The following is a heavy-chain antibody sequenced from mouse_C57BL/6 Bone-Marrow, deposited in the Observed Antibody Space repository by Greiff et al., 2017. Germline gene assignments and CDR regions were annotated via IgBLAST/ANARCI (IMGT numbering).Heavy chain of an antibody. D-gene: IGHD1-1*01. Sequence: EVMLVESGGGLVQPGGSLKLSCAASGFTFSDYYMYWVRQTPEKRLEWVAYISNGGGSTYYPDTVKGRFTISRDNAKNTLYLQMSRLKSEDTAMYYCARPGTVVDPWFAYWGQGTLVTVSA. J-gene: IGHJ3*01. CDR3: ARPGTVVDPWFAY. CDR1: GFTFSDYY. V-gene: IGHV5-12*01. CDR2: ISNGGGST.